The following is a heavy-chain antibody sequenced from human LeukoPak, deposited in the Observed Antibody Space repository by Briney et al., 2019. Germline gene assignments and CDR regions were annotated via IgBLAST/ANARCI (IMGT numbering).Heavy chain of an antibody. J-gene: IGHJ3*02. CDR2: ISVSAGST. Sequence: PGGSLRLSCAASGFTFSTYAMSWVRQAPGKGLEWVSAISVSAGSTYYADSVKGRFTISRDNAKNTLYLQMNSLRAEDTAVYYCARRGAFDIWGQGTMVTVSS. CDR3: ARRGAFDI. V-gene: IGHV3-23*01. CDR1: GFTFSTYA.